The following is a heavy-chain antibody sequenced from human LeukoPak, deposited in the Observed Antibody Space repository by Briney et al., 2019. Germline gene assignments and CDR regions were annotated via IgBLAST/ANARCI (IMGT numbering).Heavy chain of an antibody. CDR3: AREESGHYKY. D-gene: IGHD3-22*01. V-gene: IGHV3-30*02. Sequence: GGSLRLSCEASGFTFSSYGMHWVRQAPGKGLEWVAFIRYDGNDKYYADSVKGRFTISRANSKNTLYLQMGSLRPEDMAVYYCAREESGHYKYWGQGTLVTVSS. CDR2: IRYDGNDK. CDR1: GFTFSSYG. J-gene: IGHJ4*02.